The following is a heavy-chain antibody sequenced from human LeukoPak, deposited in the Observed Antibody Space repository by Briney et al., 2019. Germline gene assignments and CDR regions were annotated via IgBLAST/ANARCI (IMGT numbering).Heavy chain of an antibody. CDR3: ATSPRGGHYYYYMDV. J-gene: IGHJ6*03. CDR1: GHTFTDYY. Sequence: ASVKISCKASGHTFTDYYMHWVQQAPGKGLEWMGLVDPEDGETIYAEKFQGRVTITADTSTDTAYMELSSLRSEDTAVYYCATSPRGGHYYYYMDVWGKGTTVTVSS. D-gene: IGHD1-26*01. CDR2: VDPEDGET. V-gene: IGHV1-69-2*01.